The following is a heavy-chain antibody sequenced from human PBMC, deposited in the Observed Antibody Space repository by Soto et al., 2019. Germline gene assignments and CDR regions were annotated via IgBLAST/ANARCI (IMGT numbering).Heavy chain of an antibody. Sequence: QVHLVQSGAQVKKPGASVKVSCKASGYTFTSYDINWVRQATGQGLEWMGWMNPNSGNTGYAQKFQGRVTMTMNTSISNAYMELSSLRSEDTAVYYCARGRRRITIFGVVIRDNWFDPWGQGTLVTVSS. CDR1: GYTFTSYD. CDR3: ARGRRRITIFGVVIRDNWFDP. J-gene: IGHJ5*02. V-gene: IGHV1-8*01. D-gene: IGHD3-3*01. CDR2: MNPNSGNT.